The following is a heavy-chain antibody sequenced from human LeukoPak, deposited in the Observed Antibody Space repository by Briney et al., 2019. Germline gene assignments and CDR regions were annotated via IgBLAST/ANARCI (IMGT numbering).Heavy chain of an antibody. D-gene: IGHD3-10*01. V-gene: IGHV4-59*01. CDR3: ARYGSGSYHFDY. J-gene: IGHJ4*02. Sequence: KSSETLSLTCTVSGGSINNYYWSWIRQPPGKGLEWIGFNYYSGSTNYNPSLKSRLTISVDTSKNQFSLKLSSVTAADTAVYYCARYGSGSYHFDYWGQGTLVTVSS. CDR2: NYYSGST. CDR1: GGSINNYY.